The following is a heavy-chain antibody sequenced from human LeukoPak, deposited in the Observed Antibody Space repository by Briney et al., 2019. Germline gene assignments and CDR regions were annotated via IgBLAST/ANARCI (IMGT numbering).Heavy chain of an antibody. CDR3: ARESN. J-gene: IGHJ4*02. V-gene: IGHV3-7*01. CDR1: GFTFRTDW. Sequence: PGGSLRLSCVASGFTFRTDWMSWVRQAPGKGPEWVASIKHDGSEKYYVDSVKGRFTISTDNAKNSLYLQMNSLRAEDTAVYYCARESNWGQGSLVTVSS. CDR2: IKHDGSEK.